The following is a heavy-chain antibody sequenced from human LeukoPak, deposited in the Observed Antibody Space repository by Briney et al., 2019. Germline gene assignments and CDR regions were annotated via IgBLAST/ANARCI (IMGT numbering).Heavy chain of an antibody. CDR2: VYNSGDT. CDR3: ARLKLGAYFDL. CDR1: GGSTSSDY. D-gene: IGHD3-16*01. V-gene: IGHV4-59*08. Sequence: SETLSLTCTVSGGSTSSDYWSWIRQSPGKGLEWVGYVYNSGDTGKNPSLRSRVTILLDTSRNQYSLKLTSVSAADTAVYYCARLKLGAYFDLWGRGTLVTVSS. J-gene: IGHJ2*01.